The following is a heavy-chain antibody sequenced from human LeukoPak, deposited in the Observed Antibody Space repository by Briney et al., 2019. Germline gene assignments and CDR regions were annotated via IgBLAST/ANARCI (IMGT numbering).Heavy chain of an antibody. D-gene: IGHD4-11*01. Sequence: SETLSLTCTVSGGSISSYYWSWIRQPPGKGLEWIGYIYYSGSTNYNPSLKSRVTISVDTSKNQFSLKLSSVTAADTAVYYCARAQKTSLDPWGQGTRVTVSS. CDR3: ARAQKTSLDP. CDR1: GGSISSYY. J-gene: IGHJ5*02. V-gene: IGHV4-59*01. CDR2: IYYSGST.